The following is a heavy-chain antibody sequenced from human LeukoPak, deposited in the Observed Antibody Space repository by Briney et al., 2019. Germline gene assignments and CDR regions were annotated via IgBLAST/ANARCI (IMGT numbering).Heavy chain of an antibody. J-gene: IGHJ5*02. V-gene: IGHV4-59*01. CDR3: ARLDNWFDP. CDR2: IYSSGST. Sequence: SETLSLTCTASGGSISGYYWSWIRQPPGKGLEWIGRIYSSGSTNYNPPLKSRVTISVDTSKNQFSLKLTSVAAADTAMYYCARLDNWFDPWGQGTLVTVSS. CDR1: GGSISGYY.